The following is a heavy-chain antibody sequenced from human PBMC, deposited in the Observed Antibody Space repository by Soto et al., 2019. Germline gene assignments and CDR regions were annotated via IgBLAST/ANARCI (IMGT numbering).Heavy chain of an antibody. CDR3: AKVHEGFTILGVVIYGRDV. CDR1: GFTFSSYA. Sequence: PGGSMRLSCSASGFTFSSYAVSWVRQAPGKGLEWVSAISGSGGSTYYADSVKGRFTISRDNSKNTLYLQMNSLRAEDTAVYYCAKVHEGFTILGVVIYGRDVWCQGTTVTVFS. J-gene: IGHJ6*02. CDR2: ISGSGGST. V-gene: IGHV3-23*01. D-gene: IGHD3-3*01.